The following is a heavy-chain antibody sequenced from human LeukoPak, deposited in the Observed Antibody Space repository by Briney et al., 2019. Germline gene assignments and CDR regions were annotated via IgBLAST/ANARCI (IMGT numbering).Heavy chain of an antibody. Sequence: SETLSLTCAVYGGSFSGYYWSWIRQHPGKGLEWIGYIYYSGSTYYNPSLKSRVTISVDTSKNQFSLKLSSVTAADTAVYYCARGADSPGAFDIWGQGTMVTVSS. V-gene: IGHV4-31*11. J-gene: IGHJ3*02. D-gene: IGHD2-21*01. CDR3: ARGADSPGAFDI. CDR1: GGSFSGYY. CDR2: IYYSGST.